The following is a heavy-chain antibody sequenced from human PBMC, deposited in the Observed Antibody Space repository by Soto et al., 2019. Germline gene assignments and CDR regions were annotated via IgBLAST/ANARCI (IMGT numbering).Heavy chain of an antibody. Sequence: GGSLRLSCAASGFTFDDYAMHWVRQAPGKGLEWVSVISWHSGNIAYADAVKGRFTISRDNAKNSLYLQMNSLRVDDTAVYYCVKEGDKAAILQYFDHWGQGNLVTVSS. CDR2: ISWHSGNI. CDR1: GFTFDDYA. J-gene: IGHJ4*02. CDR3: VKEGDKAAILQYFDH. D-gene: IGHD5-18*01. V-gene: IGHV3-9*01.